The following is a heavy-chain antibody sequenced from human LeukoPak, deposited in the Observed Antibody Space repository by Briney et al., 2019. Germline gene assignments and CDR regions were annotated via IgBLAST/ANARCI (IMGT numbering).Heavy chain of an antibody. CDR1: GYTFTCYY. V-gene: IGHV1-2*02. J-gene: IGHJ4*02. D-gene: IGHD3-10*01. Sequence: GASVKVSCKASGYTFTCYYMHWVRQAPGQGLEWMGWINPNSGGTNYAQKFQGRVTMTRDTSISTAYMELSRLRSDDTAVYYCARDTMVRGVHRDYFDYWGQGTLVTVSS. CDR3: ARDTMVRGVHRDYFDY. CDR2: INPNSGGT.